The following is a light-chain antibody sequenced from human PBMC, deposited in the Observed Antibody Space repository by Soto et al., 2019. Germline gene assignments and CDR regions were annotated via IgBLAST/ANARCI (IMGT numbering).Light chain of an antibody. J-gene: IGLJ2*01. V-gene: IGLV3-1*01. CDR1: KLGDKY. CDR3: QAWDSSTGGV. Sequence: SYELTQPPSVSVSPGQTASITCSGDKLGDKYACWYQQKQGQSPVLVIYQDSKRPSGIPERFSGSNSGNTATLTISGTQAMDEADYYCQAWDSSTGGVFGGGTKVTVL. CDR2: QDS.